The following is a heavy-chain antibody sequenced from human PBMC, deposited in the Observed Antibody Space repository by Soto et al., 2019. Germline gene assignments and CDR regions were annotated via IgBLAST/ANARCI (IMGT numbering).Heavy chain of an antibody. J-gene: IGHJ6*02. CDR1: GYRFSSYW. Sequence: GESLKISCKGSGYRFSSYWIAWVRQMPGKGLEWMGIIYPGDSDTRYSTSFEGQVTISADKSNSTAYLQWSSLKASDTAMYYCARQGSNGAYYYYGMDVWGQGTTVTVSS. CDR2: IYPGDSDT. D-gene: IGHD3-16*01. V-gene: IGHV5-51*01. CDR3: ARQGSNGAYYYYGMDV.